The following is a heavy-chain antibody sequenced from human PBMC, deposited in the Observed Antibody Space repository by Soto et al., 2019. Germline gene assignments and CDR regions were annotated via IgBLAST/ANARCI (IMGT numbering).Heavy chain of an antibody. V-gene: IGHV1-69*13. Sequence: SVKVSCKASGGTFSSYAISWVRQAPGQGLEWMGGIIPIFGTANYAQKFQGRVTITADESTSTAYMELSSLRSEDTAVYYCASYSGYEKNYYYYGMDVWGQGTTVTVSS. J-gene: IGHJ6*02. CDR1: GGTFSSYA. CDR2: IIPIFGTA. D-gene: IGHD5-12*01. CDR3: ASYSGYEKNYYYYGMDV.